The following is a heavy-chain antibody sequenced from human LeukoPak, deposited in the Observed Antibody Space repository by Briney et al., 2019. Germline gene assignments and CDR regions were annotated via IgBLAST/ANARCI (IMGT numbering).Heavy chain of an antibody. CDR2: INTNTGNP. J-gene: IGHJ4*02. D-gene: IGHD3-10*01. Sequence: ASVKVSCKASGYTFTSYAMNWVRQAPGQGLEWMGWINTNTGNPTYAQGFTGRFVFSLDTSVSTAYLQISSLKAEDTAVYYCARDKGITMVRGVIITPAGFDYWGQGTLVTVSS. CDR1: GYTFTSYA. CDR3: ARDKGITMVRGVIITPAGFDY. V-gene: IGHV7-4-1*02.